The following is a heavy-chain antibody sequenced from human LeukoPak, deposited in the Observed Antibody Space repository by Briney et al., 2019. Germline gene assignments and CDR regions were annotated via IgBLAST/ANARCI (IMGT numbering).Heavy chain of an antibody. V-gene: IGHV4-4*02. CDR2: IYHSGST. Sequence: SGTLSLTCAVSGGSISSSNWWSWIRQPPGKGLEWIGEIYHSGSTNYNPSLKSRVTISVDKSKNQFSLKLSSVAAADTAVYYCARGGSSSSWYHFDYWGQGTLVTVSS. CDR3: ARGGSSSSWYHFDY. D-gene: IGHD6-13*01. CDR1: GGSISSSNW. J-gene: IGHJ4*02.